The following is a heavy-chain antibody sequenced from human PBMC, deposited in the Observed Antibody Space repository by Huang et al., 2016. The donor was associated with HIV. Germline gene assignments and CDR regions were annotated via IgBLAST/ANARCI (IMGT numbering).Heavy chain of an antibody. J-gene: IGHJ5*02. Sequence: QVQLQESGPGLVKPSETLSLTCTVSGGSMSSYYWSWIRQPPGKGLEWIGYIYYSGSTNYNPSRESRVTMSVDTSKNQFSRRLSSVTAADTAVYYCASASIAARRWFDPWGQGSLVTVSS. D-gene: IGHD6-6*01. CDR1: GGSMSSYY. CDR2: IYYSGST. CDR3: ASASIAARRWFDP. V-gene: IGHV4-59*01.